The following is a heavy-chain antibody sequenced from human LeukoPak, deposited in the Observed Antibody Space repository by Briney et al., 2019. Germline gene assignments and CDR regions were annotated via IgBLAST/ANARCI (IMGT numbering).Heavy chain of an antibody. CDR2: ISAYNGNT. V-gene: IGHV1-18*01. Sequence: ASVKVSCKASGYTFTSYGISWVRQAPGQGLEWMGWISAYNGNTNYAQKLQGRVTMTTDTSTSTAYMELRSLRPDDTAVYYCATSPVYYYYYGMDVWGQGTTVTVSS. CDR1: GYTFTSYG. J-gene: IGHJ6*02. CDR3: ATSPVYYYYYGMDV.